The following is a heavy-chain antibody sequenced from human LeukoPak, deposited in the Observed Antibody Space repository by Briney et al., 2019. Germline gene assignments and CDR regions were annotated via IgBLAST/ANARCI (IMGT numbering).Heavy chain of an antibody. J-gene: IGHJ5*02. V-gene: IGHV5-51*01. D-gene: IGHD5-18*01. CDR2: IYPGDSDT. CDR1: GYSFTSYW. Sequence: PGESLKISCQGSGYSFTSYWIGWVRQMPGKGLEWMGIIYPGDSDTRYSPSFQGQVTISADKSISTAYLQWSSLKASDTAMYYCARFYVDTAMAHNWFDPWGQGTLVTVSS. CDR3: ARFYVDTAMAHNWFDP.